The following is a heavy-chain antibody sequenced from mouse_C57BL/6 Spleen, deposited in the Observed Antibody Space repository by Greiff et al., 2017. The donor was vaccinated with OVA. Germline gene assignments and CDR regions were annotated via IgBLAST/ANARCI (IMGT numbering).Heavy chain of an antibody. Sequence: QVHVKQSGTELVKPGASVKLSCKASGYTFTSYWMHWVKQRPGQGLEWIGNINPSNGGTNYNEKFKSKATLTVDKSSSTAYMQLSSLTSEDSAVYYCARGPYYGSSYGYFDVWGTGTTVTVSS. CDR3: ARGPYYGSSYGYFDV. V-gene: IGHV1-53*01. D-gene: IGHD1-1*01. CDR1: GYTFTSYW. J-gene: IGHJ1*03. CDR2: INPSNGGT.